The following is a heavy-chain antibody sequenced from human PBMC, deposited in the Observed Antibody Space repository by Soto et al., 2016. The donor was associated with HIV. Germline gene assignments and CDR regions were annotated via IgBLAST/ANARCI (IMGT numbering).Heavy chain of an antibody. CDR1: GYTFTDYY. Sequence: EVQLVQSGAEVKKPGSTLKISCKVSGYTFTDYYMHWIQQAPGKGLEWMGFVDPEDGETMYAEKFQGRVTITADTSTDTAYMELTSLRSEDTAVYYCARDRGRYCSGGSCANWFDPWGQGTLGHRLL. D-gene: IGHD2-15*01. CDR3: ARDRGRYCSGGSCANWFDP. J-gene: IGHJ5*02. V-gene: IGHV1-69-2*01. CDR2: VDPEDGET.